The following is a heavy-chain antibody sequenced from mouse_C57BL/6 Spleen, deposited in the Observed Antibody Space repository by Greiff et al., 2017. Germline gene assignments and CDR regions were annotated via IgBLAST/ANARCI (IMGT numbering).Heavy chain of an antibody. CDR3: ARNGGYYDWYFDV. D-gene: IGHD2-3*01. Sequence: VKLVESGPGLVAPSQTLSITCTVSGFSFTSYAISWVRQPLGKGLEWLGVIWTGGGTNYNSAHKSRRSISKDNYKSQVFLKMNRRRTDDTARYYCARNGGYYDWYFDVWGTGTTVTVSS. V-gene: IGHV2-9-1*01. CDR2: IWTGGGT. J-gene: IGHJ1*03. CDR1: GFSFTSYA.